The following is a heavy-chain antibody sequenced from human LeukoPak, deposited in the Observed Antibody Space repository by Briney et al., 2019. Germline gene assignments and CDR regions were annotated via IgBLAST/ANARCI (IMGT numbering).Heavy chain of an antibody. D-gene: IGHD5-12*01. CDR2: IIPIFGTA. CDR3: ARDEAVVSSGYDLGY. CDR1: GGTFSSYA. Sequence: GASVKVSCTASGGTFSSYAISWVRQAPGQGLEWMGGIIPIFGTANYAQKFQGRVTITADESTSTAYMELSSLRSEDTAVYYCARDEAVVSSGYDLGYWGQGTLVTVSS. V-gene: IGHV1-69*13. J-gene: IGHJ4*02.